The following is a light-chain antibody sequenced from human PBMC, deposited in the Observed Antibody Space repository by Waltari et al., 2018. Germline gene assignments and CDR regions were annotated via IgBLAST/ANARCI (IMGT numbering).Light chain of an antibody. CDR3: CSYAGSNTGYV. CDR1: SSDVGSYNL. V-gene: IGLV2-23*01. Sequence: QSALTQPASVSGSPGQSITISCTGTSSDVGSYNLVSWYQQRPDKAPKLIIYEDTKRPSGVSDCFSGSKSGNTASLTIAGLQAEDEADYSCCSYAGSNTGYVFGTGTKVTVL. CDR2: EDT. J-gene: IGLJ1*01.